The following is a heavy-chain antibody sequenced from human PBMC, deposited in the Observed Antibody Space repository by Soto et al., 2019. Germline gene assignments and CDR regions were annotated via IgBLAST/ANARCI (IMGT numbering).Heavy chain of an antibody. Sequence: QVQLQQSGPGLVKPSQTLSLTCAISGDTLFTNGVAWNWIRLSPSRGLEWLGRTIYRSGWPNDYVTSLQGRITIDPDTSKNQFSLQLTSVTPEDTAVYFCARGRHSTFDFWGQGTVVTVSS. CDR2: TIYRSGWPN. CDR3: ARGRHSTFDF. V-gene: IGHV6-1*01. J-gene: IGHJ3*01. CDR1: GDTLFTNGVA. D-gene: IGHD6-13*01.